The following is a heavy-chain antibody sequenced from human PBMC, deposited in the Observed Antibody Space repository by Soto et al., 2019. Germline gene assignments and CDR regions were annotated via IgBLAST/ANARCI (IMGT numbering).Heavy chain of an antibody. CDR2: IKQDGCEK. J-gene: IGHJ6*02. Sequence: GGSLRLSCAASGFTFSSYWMSWVRQAPGKGLEWVANIKQDGCEKYYVDSVKGRFTISRDNAKNSLYLQMNSLRAEDTAVYYCARDAPNSHTYYYYYGMDVWGQGTKVTVSS. D-gene: IGHD1-1*01. CDR1: GFTFSSYW. CDR3: ARDAPNSHTYYYYYGMDV. V-gene: IGHV3-7*01.